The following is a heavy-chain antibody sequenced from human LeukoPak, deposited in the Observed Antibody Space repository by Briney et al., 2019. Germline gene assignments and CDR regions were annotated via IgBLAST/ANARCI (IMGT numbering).Heavy chain of an antibody. CDR3: AKDRGSGWYRLDF. D-gene: IGHD6-19*01. V-gene: IGHV3-23*01. CDR2: ISGNGVNT. J-gene: IGHJ4*02. CDR1: GFTFSSYA. Sequence: GGSLRLPCAASGFTFSSYAMSWVRQAPGKGLKWVSGISGNGVNTYYADSVKGRFTISGDNSKNTLYLQMNSLRAEDTAVYYCAKDRGSGWYRLDFRGQGTLVTVSS.